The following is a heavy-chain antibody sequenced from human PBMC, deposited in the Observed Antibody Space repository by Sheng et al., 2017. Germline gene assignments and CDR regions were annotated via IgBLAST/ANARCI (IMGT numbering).Heavy chain of an antibody. CDR1: GGTFNSST. V-gene: IGHV1-69*08. Sequence: QVQLVQSGAEVKKPGSSVKVSCKASGGTFNSSTFTWVRQAPGQGLEWMGRITTVLGTPTYAQKFQGRVTITADKSTSTTYMELSSLRSEDTAIYYCARNGGGQYYYYHYMNVWGKGTSVTVAS. J-gene: IGHJ6*03. D-gene: IGHD1-1*01. CDR3: ARNGGGQYYYYHYMNV. CDR2: ITTVLGTP.